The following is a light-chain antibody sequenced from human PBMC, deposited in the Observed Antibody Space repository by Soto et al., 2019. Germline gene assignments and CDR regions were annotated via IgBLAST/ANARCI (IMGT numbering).Light chain of an antibody. CDR3: QSYDSSLTAL. Sequence: QSVLTQPPSVSGAPGQRVTISCTGSSSNIGAGYDVHWYQQVPGTAPKLLIFANINRPSGVPDRFSGSQSGTSASLAITGLQAEDEADYYCQSYDSSLTALFGTGTKVTVL. J-gene: IGLJ1*01. V-gene: IGLV1-40*01. CDR2: ANI. CDR1: SSNIGAGYD.